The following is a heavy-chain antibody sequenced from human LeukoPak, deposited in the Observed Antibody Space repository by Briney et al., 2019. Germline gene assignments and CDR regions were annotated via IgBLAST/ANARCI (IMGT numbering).Heavy chain of an antibody. CDR3: ARALWIQLDDAFDI. Sequence: PWRSLRLYCAASGFPFSSYAMHWVRQAPGKGLEWVAVISYDGSNKYYADSVKGRFTISRDNSKNTLYLQMNSLRAEDTAVYYCARALWIQLDDAFDIWGQGTMVTVSS. CDR1: GFPFSSYA. V-gene: IGHV3-30-3*01. D-gene: IGHD5-18*01. J-gene: IGHJ3*02. CDR2: ISYDGSNK.